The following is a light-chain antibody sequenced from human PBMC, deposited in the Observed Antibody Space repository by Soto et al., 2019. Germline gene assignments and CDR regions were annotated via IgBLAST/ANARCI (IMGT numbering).Light chain of an antibody. Sequence: DIQLTQSPSFLSASVEDRVTITCRASQGISSYLAWYQQKPGKAPKLLIYAASTLQSGVPSRFSGSGSGTVFTLTISSLQPEDFATYYCQQLNSYPITFGQGTRLESK. V-gene: IGKV1-9*01. CDR3: QQLNSYPIT. CDR1: QGISSY. J-gene: IGKJ5*01. CDR2: AAS.